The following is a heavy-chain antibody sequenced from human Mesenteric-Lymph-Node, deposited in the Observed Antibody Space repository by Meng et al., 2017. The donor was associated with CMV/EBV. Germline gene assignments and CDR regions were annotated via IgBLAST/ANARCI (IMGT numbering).Heavy chain of an antibody. D-gene: IGHD6-6*01. Sequence: GESLKISCAASGFTFSNYEMNWVRQAPGKGLEWVSYISTTGSTIYYADSVKGRFTISRDNAKKSLYLQMNSLRAEDTVVYYCAKGDSSLGGMDVWGQGTTVTVSS. CDR3: AKGDSSLGGMDV. CDR1: GFTFSNYE. CDR2: ISTTGSTI. V-gene: IGHV3-48*03. J-gene: IGHJ6*02.